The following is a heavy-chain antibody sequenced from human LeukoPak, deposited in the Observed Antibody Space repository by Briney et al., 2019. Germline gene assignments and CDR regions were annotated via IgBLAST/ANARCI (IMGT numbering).Heavy chain of an antibody. J-gene: IGHJ4*02. CDR3: AKDLKPAAGPFDY. CDR1: TFTFSTYA. Sequence: SGGSLRLSCAGSTFTFSTYAMSWVRQAPGKGLEWVSANSGSGGTTYYADSVKGRFTISRDISKNTLYLQMNSLRAEDTAVYYCAKDLKPAAGPFDYWGQGTLVTVSS. CDR2: NSGSGGTT. V-gene: IGHV3-23*01. D-gene: IGHD6-13*01.